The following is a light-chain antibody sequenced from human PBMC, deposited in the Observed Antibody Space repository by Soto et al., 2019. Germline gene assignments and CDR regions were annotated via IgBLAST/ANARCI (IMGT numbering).Light chain of an antibody. CDR3: QQHKSYPVT. CDR2: DAS. CDR1: QTISSW. Sequence: DIQMTQSPSTLSGSVGDRVTITCRASQTISSWLAWYQQKPGKAPSLLIYDASNLKSGVPSRFSGSGSGTEFTLTISSLQPDDSGSYYCQQHKSYPVTFGGGTKV. V-gene: IGKV1-5*01. J-gene: IGKJ4*01.